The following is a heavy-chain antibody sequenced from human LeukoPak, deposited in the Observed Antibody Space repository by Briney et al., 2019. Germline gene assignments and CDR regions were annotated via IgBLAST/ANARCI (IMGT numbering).Heavy chain of an antibody. CDR1: GFTVSINY. CDR3: AKDYSSGYRYFDY. V-gene: IGHV3-66*01. D-gene: IGHD3-22*01. CDR2: IYSGGST. J-gene: IGHJ4*02. Sequence: GGSLRLSCAASGFTVSINYMSWVRQAPGKGLEWVSVIYSGGSTYYADSVKGRFTISRDNSKNTLYLQMNSLRAEDTAVYYCAKDYSSGYRYFDYWGQGTLVTVSS.